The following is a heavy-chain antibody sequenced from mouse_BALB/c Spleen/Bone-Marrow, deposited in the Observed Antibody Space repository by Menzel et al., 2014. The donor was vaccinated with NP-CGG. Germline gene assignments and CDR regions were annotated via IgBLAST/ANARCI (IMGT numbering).Heavy chain of an antibody. J-gene: IGHJ3*01. D-gene: IGHD2-13*01. V-gene: IGHV1S81*02. CDR3: TRDGDSPFAY. Sequence: QVHVKQSGAELVKPGASVKLSCKASGYTFTSYYMYWVKQRPGQGLEWIGEINPSNGGTNFNEKFKSKATLTVDKSSSTAYMQLSSLTSEDSAVYYCTRDGDSPFAYWGQGTLVTVSA. CDR1: GYTFTSYY. CDR2: INPSNGGT.